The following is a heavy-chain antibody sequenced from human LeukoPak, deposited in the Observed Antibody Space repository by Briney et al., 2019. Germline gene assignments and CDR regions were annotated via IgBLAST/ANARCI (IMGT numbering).Heavy chain of an antibody. CDR2: ISGSGGST. Sequence: PGGSLKLSCAASGFTFSSYAMSWVRQAPGKGLEWVSAISGSGGSTYYADSVKGRFTISRDNSKNTLYLQMNSLRAEDTAVYYCARLGSSWPEYYFDYWGQGTLVTVSS. CDR3: ARLGSSWPEYYFDY. J-gene: IGHJ4*02. CDR1: GFTFSSYA. V-gene: IGHV3-23*01. D-gene: IGHD6-13*01.